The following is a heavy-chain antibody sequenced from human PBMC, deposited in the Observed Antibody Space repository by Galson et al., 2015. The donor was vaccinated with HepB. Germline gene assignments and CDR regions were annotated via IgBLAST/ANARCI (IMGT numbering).Heavy chain of an antibody. V-gene: IGHV3-30*18. CDR2: ISYDGSNK. J-gene: IGHJ4*02. Sequence: SLRLSCAASGFTFSSYGMHWVRQAPGKGLEWVAVISYDGSNKYYADSVKGRFTISRDNSKNTLYLQMNSLRAEDTAVYYCAKGETDYDFWSGLSDYWGQGTLVTVSS. CDR3: AKGETDYDFWSGLSDY. CDR1: GFTFSSYG. D-gene: IGHD3-3*01.